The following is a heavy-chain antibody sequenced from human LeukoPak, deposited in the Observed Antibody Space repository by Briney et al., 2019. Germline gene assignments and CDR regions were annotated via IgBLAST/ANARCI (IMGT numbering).Heavy chain of an antibody. CDR1: GFTISDHY. D-gene: IGHD3-9*01. V-gene: IGHV3-72*01. Sequence: PGGSLRLSCAASGFTISDHYMDWVRQAPGKGLEWVGRTRNKANSYTTEYAASVKGRFTISRDDSKNSLYLQMNSLKTEDTAVYYCAKDMRDYDILTGYDFDYWGQGTLVTVSS. CDR3: AKDMRDYDILTGYDFDY. J-gene: IGHJ4*02. CDR2: TRNKANSYTT.